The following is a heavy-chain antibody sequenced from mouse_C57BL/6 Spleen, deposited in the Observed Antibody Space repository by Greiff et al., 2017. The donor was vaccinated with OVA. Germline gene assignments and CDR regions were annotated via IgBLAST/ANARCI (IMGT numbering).Heavy chain of an antibody. CDR2: IHPNSGST. D-gene: IGHD2-4*01. Sequence: VQLQQPGAELVKPGASVKLSCKASGYTFTSYWMHWVKQRPGQGLEWIGMIHPNSGSTNYNEKFKSKATLTVDKSSSTAYMQLSSLTSEDSAVYYCARSDDYDYFDYWGQGTTLTVSS. J-gene: IGHJ2*01. CDR3: ARSDDYDYFDY. CDR1: GYTFTSYW. V-gene: IGHV1-64*01.